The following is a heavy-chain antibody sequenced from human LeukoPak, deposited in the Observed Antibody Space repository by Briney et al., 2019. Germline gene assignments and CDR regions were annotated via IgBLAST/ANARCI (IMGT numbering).Heavy chain of an antibody. Sequence: GGSLRLSCAASGFTFSSYGMHWVRQAPGKGLEWVSGISWNSGSIGYADSVKGRFTISRDNAKNSLYLQMNSLRAEDTALYYCAKDMGYYDSSGYSALFDYWGQGTLVTVSS. J-gene: IGHJ4*02. D-gene: IGHD3-22*01. V-gene: IGHV3-9*01. CDR1: GFTFSSYG. CDR3: AKDMGYYDSSGYSALFDY. CDR2: ISWNSGSI.